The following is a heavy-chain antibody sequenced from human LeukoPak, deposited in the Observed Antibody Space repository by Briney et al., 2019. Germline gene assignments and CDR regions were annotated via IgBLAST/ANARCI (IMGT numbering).Heavy chain of an antibody. CDR2: IFGSGGSP. D-gene: IGHD6-19*01. V-gene: IGHV3-23*01. CDR3: GKTTVGYSSGQKPAWPVDY. J-gene: IGHJ4*02. CDR1: GFTFGSHA. Sequence: GGSLRLPCEASGFTFGSHAMYWVRQAPGKGLEWVAGIFGSGGSPHYADSVKGRFTISRDNSRNTVYLQINSLRAEDTAVYYCGKTTVGYSSGQKPAWPVDYWGQGSLVTVSS.